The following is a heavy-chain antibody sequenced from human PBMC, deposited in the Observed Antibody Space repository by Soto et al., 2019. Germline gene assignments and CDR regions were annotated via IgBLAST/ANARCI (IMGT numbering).Heavy chain of an antibody. J-gene: IGHJ4*02. CDR2: IYYSGTT. CDR3: ARHFSVDYFDY. V-gene: IGHV4-28*01. Sequence: SETLSLTCAVSGYSISSSNWWGWIRQPPGKGLEWIGYIYYSGTTYYNPSLKSRVTISVDRSKNQFSLKRSSVTAADTAVYYCARHFSVDYFDYWGQGALVTVSS. CDR1: GYSISSSNW.